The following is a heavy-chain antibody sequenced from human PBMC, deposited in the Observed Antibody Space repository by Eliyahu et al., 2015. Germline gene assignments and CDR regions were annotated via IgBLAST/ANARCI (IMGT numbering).Heavy chain of an antibody. V-gene: IGHV1-3*01. J-gene: IGHJ5*02. D-gene: IGHD2-21*02. CDR2: INAGNGNT. CDR1: GYTFTSYA. CDR3: ARAGIVVVTAQSFDP. Sequence: QVQLVQSGAEVKKPGASVKVSCKASGYTFTSYAMHWVRQAPGQRLEWMGWINAGNGNTKYSQKFQGRVTITRDTSASTAYMELSSLRSEDTAVYYCARAGIVVVTAQSFDPWGQGTLVTVSS.